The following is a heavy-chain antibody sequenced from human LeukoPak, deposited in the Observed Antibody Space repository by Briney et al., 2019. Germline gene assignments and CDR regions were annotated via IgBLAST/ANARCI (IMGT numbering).Heavy chain of an antibody. CDR2: INGSGANT. J-gene: IGHJ4*02. Sequence: GGSLRLSCAASGFTFSTYAMNWVRQAPGKGLEWVSSINGSGANTYYADSVEGRFTISRDNSQNTLYLQMNSLRAEDTAVYYCAKDVRGYNRPFDYWGQGTLVTVSS. V-gene: IGHV3-23*01. CDR3: AKDVRGYNRPFDY. CDR1: GFTFSTYA. D-gene: IGHD3-10*02.